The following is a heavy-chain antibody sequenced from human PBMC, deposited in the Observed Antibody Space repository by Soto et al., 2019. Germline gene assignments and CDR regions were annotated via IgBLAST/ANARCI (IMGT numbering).Heavy chain of an antibody. Sequence: QVQLVQSGAEVKKPGASVKVSCKASGYTFTSYYMHWVRQAPGQGLEWMGIINPSGGSTSYAQKFQGRVTKTRDTSTSTFYMELSSLRSEDTAVYYCARDREYQLLTDAFDIWGQGTMVTVSS. V-gene: IGHV1-46*03. CDR1: GYTFTSYY. J-gene: IGHJ3*02. D-gene: IGHD2-2*01. CDR3: ARDREYQLLTDAFDI. CDR2: INPSGGST.